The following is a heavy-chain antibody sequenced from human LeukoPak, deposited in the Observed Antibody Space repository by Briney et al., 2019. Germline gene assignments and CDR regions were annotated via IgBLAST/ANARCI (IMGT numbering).Heavy chain of an antibody. CDR1: GFTFTSYW. CDR2: IKQDGSET. J-gene: IGHJ5*02. CDR3: ARDGPFSSPTSGWFYP. Sequence: GPLRLSCAASGFTFTSYWMSWVRQAPGKGLEWVANIKQDGSETHYVDSVKGRFTISRDNAKNSLFLQMNSLTAEDTAVYSCARDGPFSSPTSGWFYPWGQGTLVTVSS. D-gene: IGHD1-1*01. V-gene: IGHV3-7*03.